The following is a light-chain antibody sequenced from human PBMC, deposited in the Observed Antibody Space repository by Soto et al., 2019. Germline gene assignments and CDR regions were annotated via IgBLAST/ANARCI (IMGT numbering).Light chain of an antibody. CDR3: QSSDSSLSGYV. CDR2: ENN. Sequence: QSVLTQPPSVSEAPGQRVTISCTGSSSNIGAGYEAHWYQQVPGTAPKLLIYENNNRPSGVPDRFSGSKSGTSASLAITGLRAADESAYYCQSSDSSLSGYVFGTGTKLTVL. J-gene: IGLJ1*01. V-gene: IGLV1-40*01. CDR1: SSNIGAGYE.